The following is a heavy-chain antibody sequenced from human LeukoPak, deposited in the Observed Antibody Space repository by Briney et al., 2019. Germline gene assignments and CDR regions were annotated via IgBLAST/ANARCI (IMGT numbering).Heavy chain of an antibody. CDR2: ISSDGDST. CDR1: GFTFSSYS. J-gene: IGHJ4*02. D-gene: IGHD5-24*01. Sequence: GGSLRLSCAASGFTFSSYSMNWVRRTPGKGLEYVSGISSDGDSTYYADSVKGRFIISRENSKNTLYLQMSSLRPEDTAVYHCVQVWVATIVVPRRFDYWGEGTLVTVSS. V-gene: IGHV3-64D*09. CDR3: VQVWVATIVVPRRFDY.